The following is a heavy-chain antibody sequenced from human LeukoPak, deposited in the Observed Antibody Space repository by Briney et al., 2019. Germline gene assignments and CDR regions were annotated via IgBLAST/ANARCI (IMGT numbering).Heavy chain of an antibody. Sequence: GGSLRPSCTASGFTFSSYGMHWVRQAPGKGLEWVAVMSYEGTNKYYADSVKGRFTISRDNSKSTLYLQMNSLRDEDTAVYYCAKDRHYDFWSGYQMDVWGQGTTVIVSS. D-gene: IGHD3-3*01. CDR3: AKDRHYDFWSGYQMDV. CDR1: GFTFSSYG. V-gene: IGHV3-30*18. J-gene: IGHJ6*02. CDR2: MSYEGTNK.